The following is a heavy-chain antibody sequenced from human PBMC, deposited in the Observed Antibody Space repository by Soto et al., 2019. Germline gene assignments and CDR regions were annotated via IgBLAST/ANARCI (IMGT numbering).Heavy chain of an antibody. CDR3: ARTPSRGYSYGYSDY. CDR1: GGTFSSYT. D-gene: IGHD5-18*01. CDR2: IIPILGIA. Sequence: QVQLVQSGAEVKKPGSSVKVSCKASGGTFSSYTISWVRQAPGQGLEWMGRIIPILGIANYAQKFQGRVTITADKSTSTAYMELSSLRSEDTAVYYCARTPSRGYSYGYSDYWGQGTLFTVSS. V-gene: IGHV1-69*02. J-gene: IGHJ4*02.